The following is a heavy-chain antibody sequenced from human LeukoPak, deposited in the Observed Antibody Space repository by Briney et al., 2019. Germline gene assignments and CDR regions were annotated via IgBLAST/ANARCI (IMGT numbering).Heavy chain of an antibody. CDR3: ARSSGWSRAIFDY. J-gene: IGHJ4*02. D-gene: IGHD6-19*01. CDR1: GDSINNNY. CDR2: IYNSGST. Sequence: SETLSLTCTVSGDSINNNYWSWIRQPPGKGLEWIGYIYNSGSTKYNPSLKSRVTISVGTSKNLFSLKLTSVTAADTAVYYCARSSGWSRAIFDYWGQGTLVTVSS. V-gene: IGHV4-59*01.